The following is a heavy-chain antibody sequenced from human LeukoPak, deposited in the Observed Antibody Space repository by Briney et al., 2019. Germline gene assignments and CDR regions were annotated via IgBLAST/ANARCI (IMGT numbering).Heavy chain of an antibody. CDR1: GYTFSSYF. CDR2: INPSDGST. D-gene: IGHD2-21*02. CDR3: ARVDVTFGLIGDY. J-gene: IGHJ4*02. V-gene: IGHV1-46*01. Sequence: ASVKVSSKASGYTFSSYFMHWVRQAPGQGLEWMGIINPSDGSTSYARELQGRVTMTRDTSTGTVYMELSGLRSEDTAVYYCARVDVTFGLIGDYWGQGTLVTVSS.